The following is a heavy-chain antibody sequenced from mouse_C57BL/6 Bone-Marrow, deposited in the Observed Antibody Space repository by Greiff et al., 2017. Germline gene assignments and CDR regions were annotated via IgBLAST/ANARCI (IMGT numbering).Heavy chain of an antibody. CDR1: GFTFKDDY. CDR3: TTVVHY. CDR2: IDPENGDT. J-gene: IGHJ2*01. Sequence: VQLQQSGAELVRPGASVKLSCTASGFTFKDDYMHWVKQRPEQGLEWIGWIDPENGDTEYATKFQGKATITADTSSNTAYLQLSSLTSEDTAVYYCTTVVHYWGQGTTLTVSS. D-gene: IGHD1-1*01. V-gene: IGHV14-4*01.